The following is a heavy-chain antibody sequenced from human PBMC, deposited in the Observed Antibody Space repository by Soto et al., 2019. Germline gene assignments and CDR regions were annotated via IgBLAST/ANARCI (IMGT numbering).Heavy chain of an antibody. V-gene: IGHV4-31*03. J-gene: IGHJ6*02. Sequence: PSETLSLTCTVSGGSISSGGYYWSWIRQHPGKGLEWIGYIYYSGSTYYNPSLKSRVTISVDTSKNQFSLKLSSVTAADTAVYYCARDVGYGTYYYYGMDVWGQGTKVTVSS. CDR1: GGSISSGGYY. CDR3: ARDVGYGTYYYYGMDV. D-gene: IGHD5-12*01. CDR2: IYYSGST.